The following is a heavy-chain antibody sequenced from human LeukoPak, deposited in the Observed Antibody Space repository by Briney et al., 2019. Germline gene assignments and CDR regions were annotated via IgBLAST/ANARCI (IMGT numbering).Heavy chain of an antibody. Sequence: ASVKVSCKASGGTFSSYAISWVRQAPGQGLEWMGRIIPILGIANYAQKFQGRVTITADKSTSTAYMELSSLRSEDTAVYYCARAAPDSSGPWGQGTLATVSS. V-gene: IGHV1-69*04. CDR1: GGTFSSYA. CDR3: ARAAPDSSGP. J-gene: IGHJ5*02. CDR2: IIPILGIA. D-gene: IGHD3-22*01.